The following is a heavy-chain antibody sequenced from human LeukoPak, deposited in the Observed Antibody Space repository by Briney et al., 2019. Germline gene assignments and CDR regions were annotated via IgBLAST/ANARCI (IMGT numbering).Heavy chain of an antibody. CDR2: IWYDGTNK. Sequence: GRSLRLSCAASGFTFSSYGMHWVRQAPGKGLEWVAVIWYDGTNKYYADSVKGRFTISRDNSKNTLYLQMNSLRAEDTAVYYCARDIVLRSGWFAGYWGQGALVTVSS. CDR1: GFTFSSYG. D-gene: IGHD6-19*01. J-gene: IGHJ4*02. CDR3: ARDIVLRSGWFAGY. V-gene: IGHV3-33*01.